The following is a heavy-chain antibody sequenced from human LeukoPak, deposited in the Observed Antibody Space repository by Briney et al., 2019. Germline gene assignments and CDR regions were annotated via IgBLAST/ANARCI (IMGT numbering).Heavy chain of an antibody. V-gene: IGHV3-30*18. CDR2: TSYDGSNK. Sequence: GGSLRLSCAASGFTFSTYGMHWVRQAPGKGLEWVAVTSYDGSNKYYADSVKGRFTISRDNSKNTLSLQMNSLRSEDTAVYYCAKGWDTKSTSRSPFDYWGQGTLVTVSS. J-gene: IGHJ4*02. CDR1: GFTFSTYG. CDR3: AKGWDTKSTSRSPFDY. D-gene: IGHD1-26*01.